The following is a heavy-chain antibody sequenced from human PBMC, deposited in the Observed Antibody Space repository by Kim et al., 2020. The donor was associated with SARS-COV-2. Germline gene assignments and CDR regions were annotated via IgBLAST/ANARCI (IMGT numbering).Heavy chain of an antibody. J-gene: IGHJ4*02. V-gene: IGHV3-15*01. D-gene: IGHD1-7*01. CDR3: SWGVGIACPGTYFNF. CDR2: ITSAGTT. CDR1: GFTVTQAW. Sequence: GGSLRLSCAASGFTVTQAWMNWVRQAPGKGLEWVGRITSAGTTDFAAPVKGSFSISSDDSTNTLSLQMNSLKTEDTGVYYCSWGVGIACPGTYFNFWGQG.